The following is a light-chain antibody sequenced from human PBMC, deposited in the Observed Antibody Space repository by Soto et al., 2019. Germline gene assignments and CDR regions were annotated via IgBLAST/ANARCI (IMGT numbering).Light chain of an antibody. CDR3: SSYTSSTTLQ. CDR1: SSDVGGYNY. J-gene: IGLJ7*01. CDR2: EVR. Sequence: QSVLTQPASVSGSPGQSITISCTGTSSDVGGYNYVSWYQQHPGKAPKLLIYEVRLRPSGVSTRFSGSKSGDTASLTISGLQAEDEADYYCSSYTSSTTLQFGGGTQLTVL. V-gene: IGLV2-14*01.